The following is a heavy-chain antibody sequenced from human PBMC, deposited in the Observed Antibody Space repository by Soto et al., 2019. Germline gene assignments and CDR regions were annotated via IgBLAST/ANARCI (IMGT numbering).Heavy chain of an antibody. CDR2: ISSSGLST. V-gene: IGHV3-64*07. D-gene: IGHD2-8*01. CDR1: GFTFSSYA. CDR3: ARDRCTNGVCYAPSDY. J-gene: IGHJ4*02. Sequence: EVQLVESGGGLVQPGGSLRLSCAASGFTFSSYAMHWVRQAPGEGLEYVSAISSSGLSTFYADSVKGRFTISRDNSNNRLYLQMGSLRPEDMAVYYCARDRCTNGVCYAPSDYWGQGTLVTVSS.